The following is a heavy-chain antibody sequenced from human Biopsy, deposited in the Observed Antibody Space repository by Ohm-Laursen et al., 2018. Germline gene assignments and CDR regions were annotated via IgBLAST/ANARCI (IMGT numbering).Heavy chain of an antibody. D-gene: IGHD3-9*01. CDR3: ARVPAYPSIDGYYGLDL. CDR1: GYTFAGYY. Sequence: PSVKASCNASGYTFAGYYLHWVRQAPGHGLEWMGWINPNSGNANYAQSFQGRLTVTRDTSISTAYMELTSLTFDDTAIYYCARVPAYPSIDGYYGLDLWGQGTTVIVSS. CDR2: INPNSGNA. J-gene: IGHJ6*02. V-gene: IGHV1-2*02.